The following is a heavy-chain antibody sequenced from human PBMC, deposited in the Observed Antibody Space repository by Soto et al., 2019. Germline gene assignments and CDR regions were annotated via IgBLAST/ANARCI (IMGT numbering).Heavy chain of an antibody. Sequence: GKGLEWIGEINHSGSTNYNPSLKSRVTISVDTSKNQFSLKLSSVTAADTAVYYCARDAIVVVPAATRWFDPRGQGTLVTVSS. D-gene: IGHD2-2*01. CDR3: ARDAIVVVPAATRWFDP. J-gene: IGHJ5*02. CDR2: INHSGST. V-gene: IGHV4-34*01.